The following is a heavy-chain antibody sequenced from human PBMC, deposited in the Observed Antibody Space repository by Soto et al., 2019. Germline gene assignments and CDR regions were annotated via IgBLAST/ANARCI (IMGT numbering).Heavy chain of an antibody. CDR3: AKAVPSTVTVYYYYGMDV. D-gene: IGHD4-17*01. J-gene: IGHJ6*02. CDR1: GFTFSSYA. CDR2: ISGSGGST. Sequence: GGSLRLSCAASGFTFSSYAMSWVRQAPGKGLEWVSAISGSGGSTYYADSVKGRFTISRDNSKNTLYLQMNSLRAEDTAVYYCAKAVPSTVTVYYYYGMDVWGQGTTVTVSS. V-gene: IGHV3-23*01.